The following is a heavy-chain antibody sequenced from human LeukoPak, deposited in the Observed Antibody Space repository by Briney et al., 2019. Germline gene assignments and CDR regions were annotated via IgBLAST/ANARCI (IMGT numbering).Heavy chain of an antibody. Sequence: SETLSLTCAVYGGSFSGYYWSWIRQPPGKGLEWIGEINHSGSTNYNPSLKSRVTISVDTSKNQFSLKLSSVTAADTAVYYCARSIVATYYYCYGMDVWGQGTTVTVSS. V-gene: IGHV4-34*01. D-gene: IGHD5-12*01. J-gene: IGHJ6*02. CDR1: GGSFSGYY. CDR3: ARSIVATYYYCYGMDV. CDR2: INHSGST.